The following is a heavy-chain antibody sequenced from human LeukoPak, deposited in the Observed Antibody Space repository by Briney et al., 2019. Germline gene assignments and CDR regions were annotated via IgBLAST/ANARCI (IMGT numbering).Heavy chain of an antibody. V-gene: IGHV3-30*04. CDR3: ARATSPLGYCSGGSCATYYYYGMDV. Sequence: GGSLRLSCAASGFTFSSYAMHWVRQAPGKGLEWVAVISYDGSNKYYADSVKGRFTISRDNAKNTLYLQMNSLRAEDTAVYYCARATSPLGYCSGGSCATYYYYGMDVWGQGTSVTVSS. D-gene: IGHD2-15*01. J-gene: IGHJ6*02. CDR1: GFTFSSYA. CDR2: ISYDGSNK.